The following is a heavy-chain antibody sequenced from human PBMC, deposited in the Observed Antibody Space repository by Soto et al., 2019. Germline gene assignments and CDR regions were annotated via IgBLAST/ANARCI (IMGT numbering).Heavy chain of an antibody. CDR2: IYRTGST. CDR1: GGSFTSNNW. D-gene: IGHD1-7*01. CDR3: ASRDPGTSVDY. V-gene: IGHV4-4*02. J-gene: IGHJ4*02. Sequence: SETLSLTCAVSGGSFTSNNWWTWVRQPPGQGLEWIGEIYRTGSTNYNSSLKSRVTISLDKSENQFSLKVTSLTAADTAVYYCASRDPGTSVDYWGQGTLVTVSS.